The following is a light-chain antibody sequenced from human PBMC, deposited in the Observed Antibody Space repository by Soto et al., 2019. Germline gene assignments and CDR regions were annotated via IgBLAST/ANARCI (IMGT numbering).Light chain of an antibody. CDR2: SAS. CDR3: QHNNKWHPEGT. CDR1: QSIGTN. J-gene: IGKJ3*01. Sequence: TQSPATLSVSPGESVTLSCRASQSIGTNLAWYQHIPGQAPRLLMYSASLRATGIPARFSGSGSGTQFTLTIRSLQSEDFGVYYCQHNNKWHPEGTFGPGTRVDVK. V-gene: IGKV3-15*01.